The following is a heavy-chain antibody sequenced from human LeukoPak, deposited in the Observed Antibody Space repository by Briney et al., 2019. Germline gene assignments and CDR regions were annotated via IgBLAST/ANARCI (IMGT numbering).Heavy chain of an antibody. Sequence: GGSLRLSCAPSGFISRNYAMSWVRQAPGKGLEWVSGIHSSDGSTYYTDSVKGRFTISRDNSKNTLYLQMNSLRAEDTAVYYCAKDRTTAARIFDYWGQGTLVTVSS. D-gene: IGHD6-6*01. CDR3: AKDRTTAARIFDY. V-gene: IGHV3-23*01. CDR2: IHSSDGST. CDR1: GFISRNYA. J-gene: IGHJ4*02.